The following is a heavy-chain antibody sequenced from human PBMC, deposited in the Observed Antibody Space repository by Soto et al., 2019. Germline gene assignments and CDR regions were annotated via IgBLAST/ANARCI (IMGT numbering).Heavy chain of an antibody. CDR1: GFTFDRHG. D-gene: IGHD4-17*01. J-gene: IGHJ5*02. CDR3: AKDLLPNTVTTCGS. Sequence: QVQLVESGGGAVQPGRSLRLSCAASGFTFDRHGLHWVRQAPGTGLEWVAVISSAGNTKYYADSVKGRFTISRDNFNNILYLQMSSLRAEDTAVYYCAKDLLPNTVTTCGSWGQGTLVTVSS. V-gene: IGHV3-30*18. CDR2: ISSAGNTK.